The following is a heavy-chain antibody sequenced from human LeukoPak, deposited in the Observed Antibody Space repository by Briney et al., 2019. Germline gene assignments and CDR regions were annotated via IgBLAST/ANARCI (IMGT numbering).Heavy chain of an antibody. CDR1: GGSISSYY. J-gene: IGHJ4*02. Sequence: SGTLSLTCTVSGGSISSYYWSWIRQPAGKGLEWIGRIYTSGSTNYNPSLKSRVTMSVDTSKNQFSLKLSSVTAADTAVYYCAAFGGAWSGYSYYFDYWGQGTLVTVSS. CDR3: AAFGGAWSGYSYYFDY. D-gene: IGHD3-3*01. CDR2: IYTSGST. V-gene: IGHV4-4*07.